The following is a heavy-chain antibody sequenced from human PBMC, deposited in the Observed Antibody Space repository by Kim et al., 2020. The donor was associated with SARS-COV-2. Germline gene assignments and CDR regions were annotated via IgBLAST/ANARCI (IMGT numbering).Heavy chain of an antibody. CDR2: LYSSSGGST. Sequence: GGSLRLSCAASGFIFSSYSMSWVRQAPGKGLEWVSVLYSSSGGSTYYANSGKGRFTVTSDNSKNTLYLKMNTLRAEDAARYYCARAGRSDSGGGAWGQGTLVIVSS. V-gene: IGHV3-23*01. J-gene: IGHJ4*02. CDR3: ARAGRSDSGGGA. D-gene: IGHD3-22*01. CDR1: GFIFSSYS.